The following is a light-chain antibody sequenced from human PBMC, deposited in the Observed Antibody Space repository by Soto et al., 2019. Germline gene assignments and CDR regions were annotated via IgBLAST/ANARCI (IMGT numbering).Light chain of an antibody. V-gene: IGLV2-23*03. Sequence: QSALTQPASVSGSPGQSINISCTGTSSDGGSYNLVSWYQQHPGKAPKLMIYEGSKRPSGVSNRFSGSKSGNTASLTISGLQAEDEADYYCCSYAGSSTFVVFGGGTQLTVL. CDR2: EGS. CDR1: SSDGGSYNL. CDR3: CSYAGSSTFVV. J-gene: IGLJ2*01.